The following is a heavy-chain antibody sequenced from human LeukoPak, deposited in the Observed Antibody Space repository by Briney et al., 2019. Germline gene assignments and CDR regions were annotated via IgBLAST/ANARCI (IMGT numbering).Heavy chain of an antibody. Sequence: PSETLPLTCAVYGGSFSGYYWSWIRRPPGKGLEWIGEINHSGSTNYNPSLKSRVTISVDTSKNQFSLKLSSVTAADTAVYYCARVRSWIQLWLPKYYFDYWGQGTLVTVSS. V-gene: IGHV4-34*01. CDR3: ARVRSWIQLWLPKYYFDY. D-gene: IGHD5-18*01. J-gene: IGHJ4*02. CDR1: GGSFSGYY. CDR2: INHSGST.